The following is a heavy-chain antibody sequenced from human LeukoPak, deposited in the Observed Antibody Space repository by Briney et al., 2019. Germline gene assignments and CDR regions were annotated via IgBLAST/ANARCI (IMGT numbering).Heavy chain of an antibody. J-gene: IGHJ6*03. CDR1: GYTFSGYN. Sequence: ASVKVSCKASGYTFSGYNLHWVRQAPGQGLEGMGRINPNSGVTNYAQKFQGRVTVTRDTSIRTAYMELSRLTSDDTAVYYCARSGGSWQGYYYYMDDWGKGTTVTVSS. CDR3: ARSGGSWQGYYYYMDD. V-gene: IGHV1-2*06. D-gene: IGHD1-26*01. CDR2: INPNSGVT.